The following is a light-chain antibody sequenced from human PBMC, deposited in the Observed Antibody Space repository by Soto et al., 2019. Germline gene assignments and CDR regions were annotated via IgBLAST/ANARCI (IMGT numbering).Light chain of an antibody. J-gene: IGKJ1*01. CDR1: QGISSY. CDR2: AAS. V-gene: IGKV1-9*01. Sequence: DIQLTQSPSFLSASVGDRVAITCRASQGISSYLAWYQQKPGKAPKLLIYAASTLQSGVPSRFSGSGSGTEFTLTISSLQSEDFALYYCQQYNNWLWTFGQGTKVDIK. CDR3: QQYNNWLWT.